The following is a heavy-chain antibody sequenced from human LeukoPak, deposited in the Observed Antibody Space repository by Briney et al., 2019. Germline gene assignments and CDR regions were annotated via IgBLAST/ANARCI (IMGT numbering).Heavy chain of an antibody. Sequence: ASVKVSCKASGYTFTGYYMHWVRQAPGQGLEWMGWINPNSGGTNYAQKFQGRVTMTRDTSISTAYMELRSLRSDDTAVYYCARIHGSGSYDFWSGYYPDLDYWGQGTLVTVSS. CDR1: GYTFTGYY. CDR3: ARIHGSGSYDFWSGYYPDLDY. J-gene: IGHJ4*02. CDR2: INPNSGGT. D-gene: IGHD3-3*01. V-gene: IGHV1-2*02.